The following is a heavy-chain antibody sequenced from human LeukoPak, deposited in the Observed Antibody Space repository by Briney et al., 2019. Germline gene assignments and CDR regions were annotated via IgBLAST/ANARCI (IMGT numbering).Heavy chain of an antibody. D-gene: IGHD1-26*01. Sequence: GESLKISCTGSGHSFTSFWIAWVRQMPGKGLEWMGTIYPRDSDTKYSPSFRGQVTISADKSISTAYLQWRSLKASDTAMYYCARGDRLFDYWGQGTLVTVSS. V-gene: IGHV5-51*01. J-gene: IGHJ4*02. CDR1: GHSFTSFW. CDR2: IYPRDSDT. CDR3: ARGDRLFDY.